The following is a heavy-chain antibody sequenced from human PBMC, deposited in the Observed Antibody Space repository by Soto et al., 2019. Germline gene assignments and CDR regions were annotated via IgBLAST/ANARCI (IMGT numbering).Heavy chain of an antibody. CDR2: INHSGRV. D-gene: IGHD5-12*01. V-gene: IGHV4-34*10. CDR3: ATYSRTDAEGYRLDF. CDR1: GGSFSGHS. Sequence: SETLSLTCAVYGGSFSGHSWTWIRQSPGKGLEWIGDINHSGRVNYSPSLKSRVTISLDTSKNQFSLKVTSMKAADTAIYYCATYSRTDAEGYRLDFRGPGTPVPVSS. J-gene: IGHJ1*01.